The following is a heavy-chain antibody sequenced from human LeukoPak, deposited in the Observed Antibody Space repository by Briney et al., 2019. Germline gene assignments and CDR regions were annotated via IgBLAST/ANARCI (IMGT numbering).Heavy chain of an antibody. CDR1: GFTFSDYY. V-gene: IGHV3-11*04. Sequence: GGSLRLSCAASGFTFSDYYMSWVRQAPGKGLEWVSYISSSGSTIYYADSVKGRFTISRDNAKNSLYLQMNRLRVEDTGIYYCVKVAKYYYGSETYYFFEHWGQGTPVTASS. D-gene: IGHD3-10*01. CDR2: ISSSGSTI. CDR3: VKVAKYYYGSETYYFFEH. J-gene: IGHJ4*02.